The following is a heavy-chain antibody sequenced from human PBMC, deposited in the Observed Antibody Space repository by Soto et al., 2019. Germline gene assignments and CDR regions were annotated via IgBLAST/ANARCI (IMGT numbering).Heavy chain of an antibody. V-gene: IGHV3-33*01. D-gene: IGHD4-17*01. CDR2: IWYDGSNK. CDR3: AREGDYGDYGLDY. Sequence: GGSLRLSCAASGFTFSSYGMHWVRQAPGKGLEWVAVIWYDGSNKYYADSVKGRFTISRDNSKNTLYLQMNSLRAEDTAVFYCAREGDYGDYGLDYWGQGTLVTVSS. CDR1: GFTFSSYG. J-gene: IGHJ4*02.